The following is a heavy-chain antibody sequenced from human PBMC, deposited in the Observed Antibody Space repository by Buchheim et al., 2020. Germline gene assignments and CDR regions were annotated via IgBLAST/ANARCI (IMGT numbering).Heavy chain of an antibody. CDR3: ARGGNFWSGFNPLDAFDI. CDR1: GYSFGTYW. D-gene: IGHD3-3*01. CDR2: IYPGDSDT. Sequence: EVQLVQSGAEVKKPGESLKISCKGSGYSFGTYWIGWVRQMPGKGLEWMGIIYPGDSDTRYSPSFQGQVTISADKSISNAYLQWSNLMASDTAIYYCARGGNFWSGFNPLDAFDIWGQGT. V-gene: IGHV5-51*01. J-gene: IGHJ3*02.